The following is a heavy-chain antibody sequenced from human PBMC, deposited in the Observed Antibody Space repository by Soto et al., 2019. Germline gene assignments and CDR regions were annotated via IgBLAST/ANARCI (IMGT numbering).Heavy chain of an antibody. D-gene: IGHD5-18*01. CDR3: ARLGVDTAMVPDDF. CDR2: IIPIFGTA. CDR1: GGTFSSYA. V-gene: IGHV1-69*13. Sequence: SVKVSCKASGGTFSSYAISWVRQAPGQGLEWMGGIIPIFGTANYAQKFQGRVTITADESTSTAYMELSSLRSEDTAVYYCARLGVDTAMVPDDFWGQGTLVTVSS. J-gene: IGHJ4*02.